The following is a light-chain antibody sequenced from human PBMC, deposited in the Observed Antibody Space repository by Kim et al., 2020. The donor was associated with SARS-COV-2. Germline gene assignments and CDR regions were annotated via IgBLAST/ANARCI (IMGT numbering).Light chain of an antibody. J-gene: IGLJ2*01. CDR2: GKN. CDR3: NSRDSSGNVV. CDR1: SLRSYY. Sequence: VALGQTVRITCQGDSLRSYYASWYQQKPGQAPVLVIYGKNNRPSGIPDRFSGSSSRNTASLTITGAQAEDEADYYCNSRDSSGNVVFGGGTQLTVL. V-gene: IGLV3-19*01.